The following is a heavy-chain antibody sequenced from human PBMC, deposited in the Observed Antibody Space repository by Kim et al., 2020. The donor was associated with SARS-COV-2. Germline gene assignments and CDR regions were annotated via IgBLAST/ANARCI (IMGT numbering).Heavy chain of an antibody. CDR1: GFTFSGHW. CDR3: ARGGGGMDV. Sequence: GGSLRLSCAASGFTFSGHWMFWVRQGPGKGLVCVSRINNDGSSTNYADSVKGRFTVSRDNAKNTLYLQMNSLRVEDTAVYYCARGGGGMDVWGQGTTLTV. J-gene: IGHJ6*02. D-gene: IGHD3-16*01. CDR2: INNDGSST. V-gene: IGHV3-74*01.